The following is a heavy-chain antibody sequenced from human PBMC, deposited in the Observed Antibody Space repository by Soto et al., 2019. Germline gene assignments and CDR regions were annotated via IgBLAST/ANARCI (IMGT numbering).Heavy chain of an antibody. D-gene: IGHD3-3*01. CDR3: ARDQRFLRHGFSDF. V-gene: IGHV3-21*01. J-gene: IGHJ4*02. CDR2: IGDDTAYI. CDR1: GFNFGGHS. Sequence: EVQLVKSGGGLVKPGGSLRLSCTASGFNFGGHSMNWFRHAPGKGLEWVSSIGDDTAYIYYADSVRGRFTISRDNADNSLYLQMNSLRAEDTGIYYCARDQRFLRHGFSDFWGQGALVTVSS.